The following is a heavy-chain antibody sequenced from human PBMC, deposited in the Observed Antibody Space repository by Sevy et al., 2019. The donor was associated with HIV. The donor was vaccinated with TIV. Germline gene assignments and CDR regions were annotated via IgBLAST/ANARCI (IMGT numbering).Heavy chain of an antibody. V-gene: IGHV1-46*01. CDR3: ASGTGV. J-gene: IGHJ4*02. CDR1: GYTFTTYY. Sequence: ASVKVSCKASGYTFTTYYMHWVRQAPGQGLEGMGIIIPSGGSTTYAQKFQGRITMTRDTTTSTVYMELSSLRSEDTAIYYCASGTGVWGQGTLVTVSS. D-gene: IGHD1-26*01. CDR2: IIPSGGST.